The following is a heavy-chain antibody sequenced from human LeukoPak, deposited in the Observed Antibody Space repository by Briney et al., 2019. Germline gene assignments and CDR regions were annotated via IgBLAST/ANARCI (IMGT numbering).Heavy chain of an antibody. CDR2: ISAYNGNT. CDR1: GYTFTSYG. CDR3: ATGPIVVVPAAYYYYYGMDV. Sequence: ASVKVSCKASGYTFTSYGISWVRQAPGQGLEWMGWISAYNGNTNYAQKLQGRVTMTTDTSTSTAYMELRSLGSDDTAVYYCATGPIVVVPAAYYYYYGMDVWGQGTTVTVSS. D-gene: IGHD2-2*01. V-gene: IGHV1-18*01. J-gene: IGHJ6*02.